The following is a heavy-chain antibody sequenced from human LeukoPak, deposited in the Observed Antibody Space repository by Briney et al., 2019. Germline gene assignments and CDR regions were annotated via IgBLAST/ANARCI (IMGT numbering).Heavy chain of an antibody. V-gene: IGHV1-18*01. CDR3: ARDLDIVVVAAAVRHYGLDV. CDR2: ISPCNGNT. J-gene: IGHJ6*02. CDR1: GYTFTNYG. Sequence: ASVKVSCKASGYTFTNYGISWVRQAPGQGLEWMGWISPCNGNTNYAQKFQGRVTMTTDTSTTTAYMELRSLTSDDTAVYYCARDLDIVVVAAAVRHYGLDVWGQGTTVTVSS. D-gene: IGHD2-15*01.